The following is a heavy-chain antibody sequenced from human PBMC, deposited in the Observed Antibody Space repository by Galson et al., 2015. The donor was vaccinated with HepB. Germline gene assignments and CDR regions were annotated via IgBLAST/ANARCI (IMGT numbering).Heavy chain of an antibody. CDR3: AREKQWLGPYFDY. Sequence: SVKVSCKASGYTFTGYYMHWVRQAPGQGLEWMGWINPNSGGTNYAQKFQGRVTMTRDTSISTAYMELSRLRSDDTAVYYCAREKQWLGPYFDYWGQGTLVTVSS. CDR2: INPNSGGT. CDR1: GYTFTGYY. D-gene: IGHD6-19*01. V-gene: IGHV1-2*02. J-gene: IGHJ4*02.